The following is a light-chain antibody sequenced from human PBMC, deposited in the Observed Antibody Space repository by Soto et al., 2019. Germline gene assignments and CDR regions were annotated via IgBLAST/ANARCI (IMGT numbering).Light chain of an antibody. CDR3: QHFNSYPWP. CDR1: QSISSW. V-gene: IGKV1-5*03. CDR2: KAS. Sequence: IQMTQSASTLSASVGDRVDITWRASQSISSWLAWYQQKPGKAPKLLINKASSLESGVPSRFSGSGSGTEFPLTISSLQPDDFATYYCQHFNSYPWPFGQGTKVDIK. J-gene: IGKJ1*01.